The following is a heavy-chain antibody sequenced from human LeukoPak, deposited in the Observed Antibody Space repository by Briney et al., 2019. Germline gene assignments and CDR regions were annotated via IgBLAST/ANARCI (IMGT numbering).Heavy chain of an antibody. V-gene: IGHV4-59*01. J-gene: IGHJ5*02. CDR3: AGGTSKRWLPQA. D-gene: IGHD5-24*01. CDR1: GGSISSYY. Sequence: PSETLSLTCTVSGGSISSYYWSWVRQPPGKGLEWIGYIYYSGSTNYNPSLKRRGTISVDTSKNQFSLKLSSVTAADTAVYYCAGGTSKRWLPQAWGQGTLVTVSS. CDR2: IYYSGST.